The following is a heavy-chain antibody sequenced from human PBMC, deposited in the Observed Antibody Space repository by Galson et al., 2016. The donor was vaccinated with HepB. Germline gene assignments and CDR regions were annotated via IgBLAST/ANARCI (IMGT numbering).Heavy chain of an antibody. CDR2: IKPHSGGT. V-gene: IGHV1-2*02. J-gene: IGHJ4*02. Sequence: SVKVSCKASGYTFTGYYIHWVRQAPGQGLEWMGYIKPHSGGTNYARKFQGRATMTRDTSISTAYMDLSRLRSDDTAVYYCARGVPMRVIPQFDYGGQGTLVTVAS. D-gene: IGHD3-22*01. CDR1: GYTFTGYY. CDR3: ARGVPMRVIPQFDY.